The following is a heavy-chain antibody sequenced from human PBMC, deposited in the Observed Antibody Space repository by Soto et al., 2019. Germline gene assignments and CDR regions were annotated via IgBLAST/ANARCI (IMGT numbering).Heavy chain of an antibody. CDR1: GGSISSYY. D-gene: IGHD5-12*01. CDR3: ASSGYRGYEPAFRRRGFDY. CDR2: IYYSGST. V-gene: IGHV4-59*01. J-gene: IGHJ4*02. Sequence: QVQLQESGPGLVKPSETLSLTCTVSGGSISSYYWSWIRQPPGKGLEWIGYIYYSGSTNYNPSLKRRVIISVDTSKLQFSLRLSSVTAADTAVYYCASSGYRGYEPAFRRRGFDYWGQGPLVTVSS.